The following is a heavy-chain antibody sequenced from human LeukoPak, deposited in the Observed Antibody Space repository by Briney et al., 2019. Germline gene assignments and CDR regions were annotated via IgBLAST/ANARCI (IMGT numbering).Heavy chain of an antibody. CDR3: ARENGDYGAPFDY. V-gene: IGHV3-48*01. CDR2: ISSSSSTI. CDR1: GFTFSSYS. D-gene: IGHD4-17*01. Sequence: GGSLRLSCAASGFTFSSYSMNWVRQAPGKGLEWVSYISSSSSTIYYADSVKGRFTISRDNAKNSLYLQMNSLRAEDTAVYYCARENGDYGAPFDYWGQGTLVTVSS. J-gene: IGHJ4*02.